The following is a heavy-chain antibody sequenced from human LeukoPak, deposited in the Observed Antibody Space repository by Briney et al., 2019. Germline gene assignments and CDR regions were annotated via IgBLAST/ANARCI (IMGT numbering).Heavy chain of an antibody. CDR1: GGSISSYY. J-gene: IGHJ5*02. D-gene: IGHD3-10*01. Sequence: SETLSLTCTVSGGSISSYYWSWIRQPPGKGLEWIGYIYYSGSTNYNTSLKSRVTISVETSTNQFSLTLSSVTAADTAVYYRAKLPWFGDRLNWFDPCGQGTLVTLSS. CDR3: AKLPWFGDRLNWFDP. V-gene: IGHV4-59*08. CDR2: IYYSGST.